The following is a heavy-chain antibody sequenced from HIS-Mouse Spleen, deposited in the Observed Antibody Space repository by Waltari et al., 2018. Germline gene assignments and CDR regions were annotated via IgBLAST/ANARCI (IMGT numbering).Heavy chain of an antibody. CDR1: GFTFSSYA. V-gene: IGHV3-30-3*01. CDR2: ISYDGSNK. J-gene: IGHJ4*02. D-gene: IGHD2-15*01. Sequence: GVVQPGRSLRLSCAASGFTFSSYAMHWVRQAPGKGLEWVAVISYDGSNKYYADSVKGRFTISRDNSKNTLYLQMNSLRAEDTAVYYCARRGYCSGGSCYYFDYWGQGTLVTVSS. CDR3: ARRGYCSGGSCYYFDY.